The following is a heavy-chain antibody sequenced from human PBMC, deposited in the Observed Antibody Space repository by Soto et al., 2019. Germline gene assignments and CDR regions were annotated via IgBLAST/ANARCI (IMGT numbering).Heavy chain of an antibody. Sequence: SETLSLTCAVYGGSFSGYYWSWIRQPPGKGLEWIGEINHSGSTNYNPSLKSRVTISVDTSKNQFSLKLSSVTAADTAVYYCARFCSSTSCWGKNPYYYYYYYMDVWGKGTTVTVSS. V-gene: IGHV4-34*01. CDR1: GGSFSGYY. CDR2: INHSGST. J-gene: IGHJ6*03. D-gene: IGHD2-2*01. CDR3: ARFCSSTSCWGKNPYYYYYYYMDV.